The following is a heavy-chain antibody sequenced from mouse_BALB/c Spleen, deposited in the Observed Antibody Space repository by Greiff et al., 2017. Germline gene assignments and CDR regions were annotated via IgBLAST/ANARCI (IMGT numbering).Heavy chain of an antibody. Sequence: VQLKQSGGGLVKPGGSLKLSCAASGFAFSSYVMSWVRQTPEKRLEWVAYISSGGGSTYYPDTVKGRFTISRDNAKNTLYLQMSSLKSEDTAMYYCARLGCRFSWFAYWGQGTLVTVSA. CDR2: ISSGGGST. CDR3: ARLGCRFSWFAY. D-gene: IGHD3-3*01. CDR1: GFAFSSYV. J-gene: IGHJ3*01. V-gene: IGHV5-12-1*01.